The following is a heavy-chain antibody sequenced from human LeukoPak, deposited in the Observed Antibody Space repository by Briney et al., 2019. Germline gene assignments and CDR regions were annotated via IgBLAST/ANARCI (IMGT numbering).Heavy chain of an antibody. D-gene: IGHD6-19*01. CDR1: GYTLTTYG. V-gene: IGHV1-18*01. J-gene: IGHJ4*02. Sequence: ASVKVSCKASGYTLTTYGISWVRQAPGQGLEWMGWVSVYNGNTKYAQELQGRVTMTTDTSTSTAYTELRSPRSDDTAAYYCARTPGIAVAGGYFDYWGQGTLVTVSS. CDR3: ARTPGIAVAGGYFDY. CDR2: VSVYNGNT.